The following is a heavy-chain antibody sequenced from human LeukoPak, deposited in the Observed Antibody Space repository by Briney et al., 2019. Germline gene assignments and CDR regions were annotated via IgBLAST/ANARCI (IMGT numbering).Heavy chain of an antibody. CDR2: IYPIDSDT. CDR1: GYSFTSYW. V-gene: IGHV5-51*01. J-gene: IGHJ4*02. CDR3: ARGSLNWPFDY. D-gene: IGHD1-20*01. Sequence: GESLKISCKGSGYSFTSYWIGWVRQMPGKGLEWMGIIYPIDSDTKYSPSFQGQVTISADKSISTPYLQWSSLKASDTAIYYCARGSLNWPFDYWGQGTLVTVSS.